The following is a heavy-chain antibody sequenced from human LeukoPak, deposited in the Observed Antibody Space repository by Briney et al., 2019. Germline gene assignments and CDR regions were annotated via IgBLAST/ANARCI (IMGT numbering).Heavy chain of an antibody. CDR2: MTLWNSEE. D-gene: IGHD4-23*01. V-gene: IGHV3-9*01. CDR1: RFIFDAYA. J-gene: IGHJ4*02. CDR3: TRGTNDYGGIERKKPFDY. Sequence: GGSLRLSCTASRFIFDAYAMHWVRQAPGKGLEWVSGMTLWNSEEGYAGSVKGRFTISRDNSKNTLYLQMSSLRAEDTAVYYCTRGTNDYGGIERKKPFDYWGQGTLVTVSS.